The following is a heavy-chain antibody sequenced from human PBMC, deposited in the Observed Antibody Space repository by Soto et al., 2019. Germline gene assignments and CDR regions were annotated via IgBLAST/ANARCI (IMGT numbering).Heavy chain of an antibody. Sequence: PXGSLRLSCAASGFTFSSYAMHWVRQAPGKGLEWVAVISYDGSNKYYADSVKGRFTISRDNSKNTLYLQMNSLRAEDTAVYYCARSRVDQGMDAWGQGTTVTVSS. J-gene: IGHJ6*02. CDR2: ISYDGSNK. D-gene: IGHD2-2*01. V-gene: IGHV3-30-3*01. CDR3: ARSRVDQGMDA. CDR1: GFTFSSYA.